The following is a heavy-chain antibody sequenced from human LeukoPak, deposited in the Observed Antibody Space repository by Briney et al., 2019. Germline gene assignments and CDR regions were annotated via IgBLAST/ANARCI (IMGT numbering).Heavy chain of an antibody. CDR1: GFTFSSYA. V-gene: IGHV3-23*01. J-gene: IGHJ4*02. Sequence: GGSLRLSCAASGFTFSSYAMSWVRQAPGKGLEWVSAISGSGDSTYYGDSVKGRFTISRDNSKNTLYLQMNSLRAEDTAVYYCAKTRPLDSSSWSHGDYWGQGALVTVSS. CDR2: ISGSGDST. D-gene: IGHD6-13*01. CDR3: AKTRPLDSSSWSHGDY.